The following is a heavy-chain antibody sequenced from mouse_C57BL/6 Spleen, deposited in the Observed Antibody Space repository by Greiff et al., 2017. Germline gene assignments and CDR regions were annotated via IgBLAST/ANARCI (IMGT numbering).Heavy chain of an antibody. CDR1: GYAFSSSW. D-gene: IGHD1-1*01. CDR3: ARVPPFYGSSHWYFDV. V-gene: IGHV1-82*01. J-gene: IGHJ1*03. Sequence: QVQLKESGPELVKPGASVKISCKASGYAFSSSWMNWVKQRPGKGLEWIGRIYPGDGDTNYNGKFKGKATLTADKSSSTAYMQLSSLTSEDSAVYFCARVPPFYGSSHWYFDVWGTGTTVTVSS. CDR2: IYPGDGDT.